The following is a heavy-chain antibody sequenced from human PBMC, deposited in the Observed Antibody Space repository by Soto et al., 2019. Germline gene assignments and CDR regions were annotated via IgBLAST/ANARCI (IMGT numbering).Heavy chain of an antibody. J-gene: IGHJ4*02. Sequence: EVQLVDSGGGLVQPGGSLRLSCAASGFIFSNYVMSWVRQAPWKGLEWVSSISDSGGTSYYADSVKGRFSISRDNSKNTLYLQMNSLRAEDTAIYYCAKRPRALLTFDYWGQGTLVTVSS. D-gene: IGHD1-26*01. CDR3: AKRPRALLTFDY. CDR2: ISDSGGTS. V-gene: IGHV3-23*04. CDR1: GFIFSNYV.